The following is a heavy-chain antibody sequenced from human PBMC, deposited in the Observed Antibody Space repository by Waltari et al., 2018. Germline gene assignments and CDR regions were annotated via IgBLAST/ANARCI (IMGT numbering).Heavy chain of an antibody. D-gene: IGHD7-27*01. Sequence: EVQLVESGGALVQPGGSLKLSCAASGLIISDYAIHWVRQASGKGPGGVGRIRSRFKGDATAYGGSVQGRVTISRDDSKNTVYLEMNSLKTDDTAVYYCIRPFEMGIDWGQGTLVTVSS. J-gene: IGHJ4*02. CDR2: IRSRFKGDAT. V-gene: IGHV3-73*01. CDR1: GLIISDYA. CDR3: IRPFEMGID.